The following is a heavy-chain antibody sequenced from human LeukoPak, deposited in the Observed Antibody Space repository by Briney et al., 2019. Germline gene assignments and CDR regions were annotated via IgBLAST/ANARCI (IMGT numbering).Heavy chain of an antibody. CDR3: ARRWNYGRNDYIDV. Sequence: SETLSVTCAVYGGSFSNYYWSWIRQPPGRGLEWIGEINDSGRTNYNPSLMSRVTVSVDTSKNQFSLRLTSVTATDTAVYYCARRWNYGRNDYIDVWGNGATVSVSS. CDR1: GGSFSNYY. D-gene: IGHD1-7*01. V-gene: IGHV4-34*01. CDR2: INDSGRT. J-gene: IGHJ6*03.